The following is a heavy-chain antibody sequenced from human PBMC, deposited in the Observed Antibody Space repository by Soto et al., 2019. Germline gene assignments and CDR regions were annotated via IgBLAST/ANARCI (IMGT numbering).Heavy chain of an antibody. CDR2: IYYSGST. CDR3: ARQPGQLPSYIVY. Sequence: QLQLQESGPGLVKPSETLSLTCTVSGGSISSSSYYWGWIRQPPGKGLEWIGSIYYSGSTYYNPSLKRRVSISPYTSQDQFSRKLSSVTAADTAVYYCARQPGQLPSYIVYWGQGTLVTVSS. D-gene: IGHD6-6*01. V-gene: IGHV4-39*01. J-gene: IGHJ4*02. CDR1: GGSISSSSYY.